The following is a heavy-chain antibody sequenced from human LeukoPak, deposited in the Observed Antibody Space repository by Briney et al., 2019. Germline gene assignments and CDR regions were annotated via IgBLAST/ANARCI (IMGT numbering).Heavy chain of an antibody. CDR1: GGSISSYY. D-gene: IGHD4-17*01. CDR2: IYYSGST. J-gene: IGHJ6*02. Sequence: SETLSLTCTVSGGSISSYYWSWIRQPPGKGLEWIGYIYYSGSTNYNPSLRSRVTISVDTSKNQFSLKLSSVTAADTAVYYCARDRKTPRLRGMDVWGQGTTVTVPS. CDR3: ARDRKTPRLRGMDV. V-gene: IGHV4-59*01.